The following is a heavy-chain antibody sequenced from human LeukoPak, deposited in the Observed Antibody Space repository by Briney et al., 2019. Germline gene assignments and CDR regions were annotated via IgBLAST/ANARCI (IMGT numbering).Heavy chain of an antibody. Sequence: ASVKVSCKASGYTFTGYYMHWVRQAPGQGLEWMGWINPNSGGTNYAQKFQGRVTRTRDTSSSTAYMALSRPRSDDTAVYYCARDIGETTVDYSGQGTQVTVSS. CDR1: GYTFTGYY. J-gene: IGHJ4*02. V-gene: IGHV1-2*02. D-gene: IGHD4-17*01. CDR2: INPNSGGT. CDR3: ARDIGETTVDY.